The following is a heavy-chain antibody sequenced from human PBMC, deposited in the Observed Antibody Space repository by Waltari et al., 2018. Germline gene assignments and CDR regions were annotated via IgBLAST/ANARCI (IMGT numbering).Heavy chain of an antibody. CDR3: ARESAFSTSWYPGFDP. D-gene: IGHD2-2*01. V-gene: IGHV1-2*02. CDR1: GYNITPYS. CDR2: IKPNSGDT. Sequence: QVQLVQSGAEVKKPGASVKVSCKAPGYNITPYSMHWVRQGPGQGLEWMGRIKPNSGDTNYARKFQDRVTMTRDTSVNTAYMVVGRLTSDDTAVYFCARESAFSTSWYPGFDPWGQGTLVTVAS. J-gene: IGHJ5*02.